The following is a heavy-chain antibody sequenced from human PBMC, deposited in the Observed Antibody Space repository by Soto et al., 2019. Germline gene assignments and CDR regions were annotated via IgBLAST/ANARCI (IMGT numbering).Heavy chain of an antibody. Sequence: ASVKVSCKASGYTFTGYYMHWVRQAPGQGLEWMGWISANNGNTNYAQKLQGRVTMTTDTSTSTAYMELRSLRSDDTAVYYCAILGGTPPFDYWGQGTLVTVSS. D-gene: IGHD2-15*01. CDR2: ISANNGNT. J-gene: IGHJ4*02. CDR1: GYTFTGYY. CDR3: AILGGTPPFDY. V-gene: IGHV1-18*04.